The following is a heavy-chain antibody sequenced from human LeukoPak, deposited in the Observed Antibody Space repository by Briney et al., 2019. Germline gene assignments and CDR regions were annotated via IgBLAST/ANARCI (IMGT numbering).Heavy chain of an antibody. Sequence: GGALRLSCAPPLVTSVDDVLCWGPEVPGKGLWWVSRIIWVGSSTGYADTVKGRFTIYRDNAKNTLYLQMNPLRDKDTALYYCTRSVKSYSGYDLDYFYCGRQGPLVTVSS. V-gene: IGHV3-20*04. J-gene: IGHJ4*02. CDR2: IIWVGSST. CDR3: TRSVKSYSGYDLDYFYC. D-gene: IGHD5-12*01. CDR1: LVTSVDDV.